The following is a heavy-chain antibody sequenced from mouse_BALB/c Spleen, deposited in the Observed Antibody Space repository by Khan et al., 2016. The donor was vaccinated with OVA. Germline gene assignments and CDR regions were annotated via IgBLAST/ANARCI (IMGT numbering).Heavy chain of an antibody. CDR1: GYSITSGYG. Sequence: EVQLQESGPGLVKPSQSLSLTCTVTGYSITSGYGWNWIRQFLGNKLEWMGYISYSGSTNYHPSLKSRISITRDTSKNQFFLQLNSVTTEDTATYYCARTARIKYWGQGTTLTVSS. V-gene: IGHV3-2*02. CDR3: ARTARIKY. J-gene: IGHJ2*01. CDR2: ISYSGST. D-gene: IGHD1-2*01.